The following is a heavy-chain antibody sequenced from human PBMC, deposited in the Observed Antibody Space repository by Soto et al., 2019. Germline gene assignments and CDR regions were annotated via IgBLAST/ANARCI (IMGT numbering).Heavy chain of an antibody. D-gene: IGHD6-19*01. CDR3: AADSSGWAPLAYYYGMDV. J-gene: IGHJ6*02. Sequence: SVKVSCKASGFTFTSSAVQWVRQARGQRLEWIGWIVVGSGNTNYAQKFQERVTITRDMSTSTAYMELSSLRSEDTAVYYCAADSSGWAPLAYYYGMDVWGQGTTVTVSS. V-gene: IGHV1-58*01. CDR1: GFTFTSSA. CDR2: IVVGSGNT.